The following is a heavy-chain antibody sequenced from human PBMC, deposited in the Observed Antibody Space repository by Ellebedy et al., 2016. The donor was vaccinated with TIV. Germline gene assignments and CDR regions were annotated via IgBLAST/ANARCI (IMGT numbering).Heavy chain of an antibody. Sequence: LSLSCALSGFTSNLYSITWVRQAPGKGLEWVSAISGSGDRSYYADSVKGRFTISRDNSKNTLYMQMNSLRAEDTAVYFCARDRIRYFDLLSPMDVWGKGTTVTVSS. V-gene: IGHV3-23*01. CDR2: ISGSGDRS. CDR1: GFTSNLYS. D-gene: IGHD3-9*01. J-gene: IGHJ6*03. CDR3: ARDRIRYFDLLSPMDV.